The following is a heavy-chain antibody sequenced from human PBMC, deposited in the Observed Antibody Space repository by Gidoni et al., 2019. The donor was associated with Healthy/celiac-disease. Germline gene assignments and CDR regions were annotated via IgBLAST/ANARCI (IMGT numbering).Heavy chain of an antibody. CDR1: GFPFSDYY. Sequence: QVQLVESGGGLVKPGGSLRLSCAASGFPFSDYYMIWIRQAPGKGLEWVSYISSSSSYTNYADSVKGRFTISRDNAKNSLYLQMNSLRAEDTAVYYCARADTGYSSGWVDYWGQGTLVTVSS. V-gene: IGHV3-11*06. D-gene: IGHD6-19*01. CDR2: ISSSSSYT. CDR3: ARADTGYSSGWVDY. J-gene: IGHJ4*02.